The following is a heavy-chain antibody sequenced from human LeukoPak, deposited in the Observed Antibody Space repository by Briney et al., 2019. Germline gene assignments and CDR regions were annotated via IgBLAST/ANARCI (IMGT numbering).Heavy chain of an antibody. CDR1: GFIFSSYG. J-gene: IGHJ4*02. Sequence: GGSLRLSCAASGFIFSSYGMHWVRQTPGKGLEWVAFLRYDGSNKYYADSVKGRFTISRDNSKNTLYLQMNSLRTEDTAVYFCAKDRGSKSTPFDDWGQGTLVTVS. CDR2: LRYDGSNK. CDR3: AKDRGSKSTPFDD. V-gene: IGHV3-30*02. D-gene: IGHD2-15*01.